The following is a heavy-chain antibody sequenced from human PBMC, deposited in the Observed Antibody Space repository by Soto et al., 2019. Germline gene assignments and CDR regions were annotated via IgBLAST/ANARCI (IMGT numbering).Heavy chain of an antibody. D-gene: IGHD3-22*01. CDR1: GYTFTGYY. Sequence: ASVKVSCKASGYTFTGYYMHWVRQAPGQGLEWMGWIDPNSGGTNYAQKFQGWVTMTRDTSISTAYMELSRLRSDDTAVYYCARARAIVVVMDYWGQGTLVTVSS. CDR2: IDPNSGGT. CDR3: ARARAIVVVMDY. J-gene: IGHJ4*02. V-gene: IGHV1-2*04.